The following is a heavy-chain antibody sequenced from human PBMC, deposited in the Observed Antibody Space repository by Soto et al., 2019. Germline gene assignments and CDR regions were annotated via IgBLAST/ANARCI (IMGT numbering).Heavy chain of an antibody. J-gene: IGHJ6*02. Sequence: QVQLVQSGAEVKKPGASVKVSCKASGYTFTSYYMHWVRQAPGQGLEWMGIINPSGGSTSYAQKFQGRVTMTRDTSTSTVYMELSSLRSEDTAVYYCARVGFSEDYYYGMDVWGQGTTVTVSS. V-gene: IGHV1-46*01. CDR3: ARVGFSEDYYYGMDV. D-gene: IGHD3-3*01. CDR2: INPSGGST. CDR1: GYTFTSYY.